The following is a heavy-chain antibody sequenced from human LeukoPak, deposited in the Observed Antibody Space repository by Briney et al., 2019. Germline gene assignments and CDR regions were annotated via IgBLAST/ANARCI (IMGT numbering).Heavy chain of an antibody. CDR3: ARAYYYGSGSYSRFDP. CDR2: FDPEDGET. CDR1: GYTLTELS. D-gene: IGHD3-10*01. V-gene: IGHV1-24*01. Sequence: ASVKVSCKVSGYTLTELSMHWVRQAPGKGLEWMGGFDPEDGETIYAQKFQGRVTMTRDTSISTAYMELSRLRSDDTAVYYCARAYYYGSGSYSRFDPWGQGTLVTVSS. J-gene: IGHJ5*02.